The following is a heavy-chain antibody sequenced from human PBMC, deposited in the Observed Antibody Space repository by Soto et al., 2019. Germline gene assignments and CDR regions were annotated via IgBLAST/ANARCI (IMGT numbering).Heavy chain of an antibody. Sequence: ASVKVSCKASGYTFTSYGISWVRRAPGQGLEWMGWISAYNGNTNYAQKLQGRVTMTTDTSTSTAYMELRSLRSDDTAVYYCARDPSIAAPYYYYYGMDVWGQGTTVTVSS. CDR2: ISAYNGNT. V-gene: IGHV1-18*04. D-gene: IGHD6-6*01. CDR1: GYTFTSYG. J-gene: IGHJ6*02. CDR3: ARDPSIAAPYYYYYGMDV.